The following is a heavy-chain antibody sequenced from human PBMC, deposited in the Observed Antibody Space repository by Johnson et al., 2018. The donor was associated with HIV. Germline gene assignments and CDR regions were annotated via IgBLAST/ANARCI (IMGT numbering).Heavy chain of an antibody. Sequence: VQLVESGGGVVQPGGSLRLSCAASGFTFSSYGLSWVRQAPGKGLEWVSAISGSGGITYYADSVKGRFTISRDNSKNTLYLQMNSLIAEDTAVYYCAREYDAFDIWGQGTMVTVSS. CDR1: GFTFSSYG. CDR3: AREYDAFDI. CDR2: ISGSGGIT. V-gene: IGHV3-23*04. J-gene: IGHJ3*02.